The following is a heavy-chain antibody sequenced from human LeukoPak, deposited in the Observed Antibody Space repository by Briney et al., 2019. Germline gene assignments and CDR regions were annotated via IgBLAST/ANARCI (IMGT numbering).Heavy chain of an antibody. V-gene: IGHV3-11*04. CDR1: GFTFSDYY. Sequence: GGSLRLSCAASGFTFSDYYMSWIRQAPGKGLEWVSYISSSGSTIYYADSVMGRFTISRDNAKNSLYLQMNSLGAEDTAVYYCARNEHPEYYDYVWGSYRFYYYYYGMDVWGQGTTVTVSS. CDR2: ISSSGSTI. D-gene: IGHD3-16*02. CDR3: ARNEHPEYYDYVWGSYRFYYYYYGMDV. J-gene: IGHJ6*02.